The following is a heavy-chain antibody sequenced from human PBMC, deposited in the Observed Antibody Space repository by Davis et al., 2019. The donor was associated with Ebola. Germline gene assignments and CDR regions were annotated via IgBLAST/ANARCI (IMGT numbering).Heavy chain of an antibody. V-gene: IGHV4-39*01. CDR1: GGSVRGGSNF. D-gene: IGHD2-15*01. CDR2: IYYSGST. J-gene: IGHJ4*02. CDR3: ARPRLWSSGVFDY. Sequence: SETLSLTCTVSGGSVRGGSNFWTWIRQPPGKGLEWIGSIYYSGSTYYNPSLKSRVTISVDTSKNQFSLKLSSVTAADTAVYYCARPRLWSSGVFDYWGQGTLVTVSS.